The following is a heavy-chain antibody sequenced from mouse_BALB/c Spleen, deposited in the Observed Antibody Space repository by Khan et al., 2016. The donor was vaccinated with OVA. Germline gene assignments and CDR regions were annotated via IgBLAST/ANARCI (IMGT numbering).Heavy chain of an antibody. Sequence: EVQLVESGPGLVKPSQSLSLTCTVTGYSISSDYAWNWIRQFPGNKLEWMGYISYSGSTNYNPALKSRISITRDTSKNQFFLQLNSVTSADTATYDGAGDVSRDNYAMDYWGQGTSVTVSS. CDR2: ISYSGST. CDR1: GYSISSDYA. CDR3: AGDVSRDNYAMDY. V-gene: IGHV3-2*02. J-gene: IGHJ4*01.